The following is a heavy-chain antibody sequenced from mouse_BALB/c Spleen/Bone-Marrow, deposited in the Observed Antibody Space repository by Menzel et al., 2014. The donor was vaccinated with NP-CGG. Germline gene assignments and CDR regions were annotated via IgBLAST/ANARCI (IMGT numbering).Heavy chain of an antibody. D-gene: IGHD2-1*01. CDR2: INRNGGGS. CDR3: SRGNYGNYVDYFDY. V-gene: IGHV5-6-3*01. Sequence: DVKLVESGGGLVQPGGSLKVSCAASGFTFNNYGMSWVRQTPDKRLELVATINRNGGGSYYPDSVKGRFTISRDNAKNTLYLQMSSLKSEDTAIYYCSRGNYGNYVDYFDYWGQGTTLTVSS. CDR1: GFTFNNYG. J-gene: IGHJ2*01.